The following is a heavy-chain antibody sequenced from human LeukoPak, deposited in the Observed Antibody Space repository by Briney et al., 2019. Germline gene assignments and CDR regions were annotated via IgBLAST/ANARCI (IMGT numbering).Heavy chain of an antibody. CDR3: WSWGYSSPNDGPFDY. V-gene: IGHV3-53*01. Sequence: GGSLRLSCAASGFTVSSNYMSWVRKAPGKGLEWVSVIYSGGSTYYADSVKGRFTISRDNSKNTLYLQMNSLRAEDTAVYYCWSWGYSSPNDGPFDYWGQGTLVTVSS. D-gene: IGHD6-13*01. J-gene: IGHJ4*02. CDR1: GFTVSSNY. CDR2: IYSGGST.